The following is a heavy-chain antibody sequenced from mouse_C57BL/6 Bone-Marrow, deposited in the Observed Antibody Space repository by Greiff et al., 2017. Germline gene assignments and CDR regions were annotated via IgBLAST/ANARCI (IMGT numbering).Heavy chain of an antibody. J-gene: IGHJ2*01. V-gene: IGHV1-54*01. CDR2: INPGSGGT. D-gene: IGHD1-1*01. CDR1: GYAFTNYL. Sequence: VQLQESGAELVRPGTSVKVSCKASGYAFTNYLIEWVKQRPGQGLEWIGVINPGSGGTNYNEKFKGKATLTADKSSSTAYMQLSSLTSEDSAVYYCARRDYYGSSYVGYYFDYWGQGTTLTVSS. CDR3: ARRDYYGSSYVGYYFDY.